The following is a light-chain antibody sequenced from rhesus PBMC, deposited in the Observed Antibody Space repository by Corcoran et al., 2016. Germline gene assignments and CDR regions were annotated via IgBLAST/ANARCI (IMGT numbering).Light chain of an antibody. V-gene: IGKV1-44*03. CDR2: AAS. CDR1: QTISSY. CDR3: QQHNSHPWT. Sequence: DIQMTQSPSSLSASVGDRVTITCRASQTISSYLAWYQQKPGKVPKLLIYAASNLESGVPSRFSGSGLGTDFTLTISSLQPEDFATYYCQQHNSHPWTFGQGTKVEIK. J-gene: IGKJ1*01.